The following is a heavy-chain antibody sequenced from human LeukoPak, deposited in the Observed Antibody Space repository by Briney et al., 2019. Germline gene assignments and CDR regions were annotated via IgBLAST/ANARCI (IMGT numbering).Heavy chain of an antibody. CDR3: ARGGRIVGATRYYFDY. CDR2: INHSGST. V-gene: IGHV4-34*01. CDR1: GGSFSGYY. J-gene: IGHJ4*02. D-gene: IGHD1-26*01. Sequence: KPSETLSLTCAVYGGSFSGYYWSWIRQPPGKGLEWIGEINHSGSTNYNPSLKSRVTISVDTSKNQFSLKLSSVTAADTAVYYCARGGRIVGATRYYFDYWGQGTLVTVSS.